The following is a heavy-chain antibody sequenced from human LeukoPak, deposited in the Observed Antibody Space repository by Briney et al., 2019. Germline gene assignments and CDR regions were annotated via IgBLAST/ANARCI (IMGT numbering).Heavy chain of an antibody. D-gene: IGHD3-3*01. Sequence: GGSLRLSCAASGFTFSSYAMHWVRQAPGKGLEWVAVISYDGSNKYYADSVKGRFTISRDNSKNTLYLQMNSLRAEDTAVYYCAGVGGNYDFWSGYYDYYYYGMDVWGQGPRSPSP. V-gene: IGHV3-30*04. CDR3: AGVGGNYDFWSGYYDYYYYGMDV. CDR1: GFTFSSYA. CDR2: ISYDGSNK. J-gene: IGHJ6*02.